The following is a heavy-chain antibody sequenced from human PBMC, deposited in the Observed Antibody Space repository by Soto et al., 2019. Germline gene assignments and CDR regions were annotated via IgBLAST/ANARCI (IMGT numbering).Heavy chain of an antibody. J-gene: IGHJ4*02. D-gene: IGHD3-16*01. CDR2: IIPVFGST. V-gene: IGHV1-69*01. CDR3: ARGGGLVEIFTMGDY. Sequence: QVQLVQSGAEVKKPGSSVKVSCKASGGTFASYAGSWVRQAPGQGLEWMGGIIPVFGSTNYAQNIQDSVTCTADEATGTVYMELTSLSCEETAVYYCARGGGLVEIFTMGDYWGKGTLVTVSS. CDR1: GGTFASYA.